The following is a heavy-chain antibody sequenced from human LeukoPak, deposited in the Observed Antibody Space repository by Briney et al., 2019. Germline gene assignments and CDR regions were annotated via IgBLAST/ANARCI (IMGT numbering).Heavy chain of an antibody. Sequence: GGSLRLSCAASGFTFSSYGMHWVRQAPGKGLEWVAFIRYDGSNKYYADSVKGRFTISRDNSKNTLSLQMNSLRPEDTAVYYCAKGYCSGTSCYSGLDWGQGTLVTVSS. V-gene: IGHV3-30*02. CDR3: AKGYCSGTSCYSGLD. CDR2: IRYDGSNK. D-gene: IGHD2-2*01. CDR1: GFTFSSYG. J-gene: IGHJ4*02.